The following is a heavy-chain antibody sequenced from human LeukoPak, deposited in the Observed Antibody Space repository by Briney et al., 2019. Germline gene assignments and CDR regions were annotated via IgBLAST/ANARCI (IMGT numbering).Heavy chain of an antibody. CDR3: ASGMTFVYGDHYFDY. D-gene: IGHD4-17*01. J-gene: IGHJ4*02. Sequence: GGSLKLSWAATGFIFRNYGMHWVRQAPGKGLEWVGFIRTDGSSGYYADSVKGRFTISRDNSKNTLFLLLNSLRSDDTAVYSCASGMTFVYGDHYFDYWGQGTLVTVSS. CDR1: GFIFRNYG. V-gene: IGHV3-30*02. CDR2: IRTDGSSG.